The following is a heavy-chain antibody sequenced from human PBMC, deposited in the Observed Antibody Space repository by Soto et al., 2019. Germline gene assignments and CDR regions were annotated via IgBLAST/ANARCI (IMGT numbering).Heavy chain of an antibody. CDR3: ASMQGYSSGWYPTRHYFDY. J-gene: IGHJ4*02. V-gene: IGHV3-21*01. CDR2: ISSSSSYI. D-gene: IGHD6-19*01. CDR1: GFTFSSYS. Sequence: GGSLRLSCAASGFTFSSYSMNWVRQAPGKGLEWVSSISSSSSYIYYADSVKGRSTISRDNAKNSLYLQMNSLRAEDTAVYYCASMQGYSSGWYPTRHYFDYWGQGTLVTVSS.